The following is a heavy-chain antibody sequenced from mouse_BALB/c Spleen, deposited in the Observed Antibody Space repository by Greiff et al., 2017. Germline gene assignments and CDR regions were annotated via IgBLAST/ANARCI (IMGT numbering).Heavy chain of an antibody. CDR1: GYAFTNYL. CDR3: ARSVTTARGTLGY. J-gene: IGHJ2*01. Sequence: VQLQQSGAELVRPGTSVKVSCKASGYAFTNYLIEWVKQRPGQGLEWIGVINPGSGGTNYNEKFKGKATLTADKSSSTAYMQLSSLTSDDSAVYFCARSVTTARGTLGYWGQGTTLTVSS. V-gene: IGHV1-54*01. D-gene: IGHD1-2*01. CDR2: INPGSGGT.